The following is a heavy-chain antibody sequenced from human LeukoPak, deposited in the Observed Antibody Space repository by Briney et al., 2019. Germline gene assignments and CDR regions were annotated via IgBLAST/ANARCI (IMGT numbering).Heavy chain of an antibody. CDR3: AKDQGPYSSALYDY. Sequence: GGSLRLSCAASGFTFRNYAMSWVRQAPGKGLGWVSAISGSGDNTYYADSVKGRFTISRDNSKNTLYLQMNSLRAEDTALYYCAKDQGPYSSALYDYWGQGTLVTVSS. CDR1: GFTFRNYA. J-gene: IGHJ4*02. V-gene: IGHV3-23*01. D-gene: IGHD6-19*01. CDR2: ISGSGDNT.